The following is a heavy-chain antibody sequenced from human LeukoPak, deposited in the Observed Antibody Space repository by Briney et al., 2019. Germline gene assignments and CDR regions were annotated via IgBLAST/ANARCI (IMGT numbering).Heavy chain of an antibody. CDR1: GFTFSSYG. CDR2: IWYDGSNK. V-gene: IGHV3-33*01. D-gene: IGHD2-2*01. Sequence: GGSLRLSCAASGFTFSSYGMHWVRQAPGKGREGVAGIWYDGSNKYYADSVKGRFTISRDNSKNTLYLQMNSLRAEDPAVYYCARARYCSSTSCLRGSLYWFDPWGQGTLVTVSS. CDR3: ARARYCSSTSCLRGSLYWFDP. J-gene: IGHJ5*02.